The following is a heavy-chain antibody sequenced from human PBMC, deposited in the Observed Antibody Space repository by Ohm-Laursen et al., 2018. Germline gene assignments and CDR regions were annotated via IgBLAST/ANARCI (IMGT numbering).Heavy chain of an antibody. V-gene: IGHV3-33*06. Sequence: SLRLSCSASGFTFSKYAMSWVRQAPGKGLEWVAVIWYDGSDKYYADSVKGRFTISRDNAKNSLYLQMNNLRAEDTAVYYCAKGASNVPAPYSDYWGQGTLVTVSS. CDR2: IWYDGSDK. D-gene: IGHD4/OR15-4a*01. J-gene: IGHJ4*02. CDR1: GFTFSKYA. CDR3: AKGASNVPAPYSDY.